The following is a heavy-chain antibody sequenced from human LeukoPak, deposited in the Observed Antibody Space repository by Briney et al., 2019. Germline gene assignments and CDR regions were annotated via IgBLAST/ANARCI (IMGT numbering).Heavy chain of an antibody. V-gene: IGHV1-18*04. CDR1: GYTFTDYY. D-gene: IGHD5-18*01. Sequence: ASVKVSCKASGYTFTDYYMHWVRQAPGRGLEWMGWISAYSNNTNYAQKFQGRVTMTTDTSTSTAYMELRSLTSDDTGVYYCARDVGSYSRNLYYFDYWGQGTLVTVSS. CDR3: ARDVGSYSRNLYYFDY. CDR2: ISAYSNNT. J-gene: IGHJ4*02.